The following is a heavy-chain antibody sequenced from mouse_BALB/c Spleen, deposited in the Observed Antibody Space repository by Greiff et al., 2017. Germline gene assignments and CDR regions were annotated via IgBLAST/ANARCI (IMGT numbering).Heavy chain of an antibody. J-gene: IGHJ4*01. CDR1: GYTFTSYV. V-gene: IGHV1-14*01. CDR3: ARGYYYGSSFYAMDY. D-gene: IGHD1-1*01. Sequence: EVKLVESGPELVKPGASVKMSCKASGYTFTSYVMHWVKQKPGQGLEWIGYINPYNDGTKYNEKFKGKATLTSDKSSSTAYMELSSLTSEDSAVYYCARGYYYGSSFYAMDYWGQGTSVTVSS. CDR2: INPYNDGT.